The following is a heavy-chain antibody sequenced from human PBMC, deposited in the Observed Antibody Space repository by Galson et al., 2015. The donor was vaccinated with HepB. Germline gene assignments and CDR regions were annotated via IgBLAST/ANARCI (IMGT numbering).Heavy chain of an antibody. V-gene: IGHV3-72*01. J-gene: IGHJ6*04. CDR2: ISNKASSQKT. Sequence: SLRLSCAASGFIFSAHYMDWARQAPGKGLEWVARISNKASSQKTDYAASVKGRFTISRDDSQNSVYLQMNSLKIEDTAVYYCARGGVWGKGTTVTVSS. D-gene: IGHD1-26*01. CDR1: GFIFSAHY. CDR3: ARGGV.